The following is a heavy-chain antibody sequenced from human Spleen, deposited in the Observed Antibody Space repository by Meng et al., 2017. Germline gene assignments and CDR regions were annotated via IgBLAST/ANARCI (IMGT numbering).Heavy chain of an antibody. CDR1: GGSFSGYY. D-gene: IGHD3-10*01. V-gene: IGHV4-34*01. CDR3: ARGFSYYGSETNFDY. Sequence: GSLRLSCAVYGGSFSGYYWSWIRQPPGKGLEWIGEINHSGSTNYNPSLKSRVTISVDTSKNQFSLKLSSVTAADTAVYYCARGFSYYGSETNFDYWGQGTLVTVSS. J-gene: IGHJ4*02. CDR2: INHSGST.